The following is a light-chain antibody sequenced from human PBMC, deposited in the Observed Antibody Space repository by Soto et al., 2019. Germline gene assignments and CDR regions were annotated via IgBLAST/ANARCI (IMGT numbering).Light chain of an antibody. CDR3: QSYDSSLSGSV. J-gene: IGLJ3*02. Sequence: QSALTQPPSASGSPGQSVTISCAGTSSDVGGYNLVSWYQQHPGKAPKLMIYEVIKRPSGVPDRFSGSKSGNTASLTVSGLHAEDEADYFCQSYDSSLSGSVFGGGTKVTVL. CDR2: EVI. V-gene: IGLV2-8*01. CDR1: SSDVGGYNL.